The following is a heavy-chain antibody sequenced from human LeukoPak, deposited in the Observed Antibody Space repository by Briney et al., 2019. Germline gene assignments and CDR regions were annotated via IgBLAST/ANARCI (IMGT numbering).Heavy chain of an antibody. Sequence: GGSLRLSCAASGFTFSSYSMNWVRQAPGKGLEWVSYISSSSSTIYYADSVKGRFTISRDNAKNSLYLQMNSLRAEDTAVYYCARVRGSGYYDYWGQGTLVTVSS. D-gene: IGHD3-22*01. V-gene: IGHV3-48*04. CDR1: GFTFSSYS. CDR3: ARVRGSGYYDY. J-gene: IGHJ4*02. CDR2: ISSSSSTI.